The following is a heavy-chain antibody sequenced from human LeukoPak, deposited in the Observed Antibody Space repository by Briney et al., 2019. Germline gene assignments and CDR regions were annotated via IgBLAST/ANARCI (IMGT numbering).Heavy chain of an antibody. CDR1: GFTFSSYG. V-gene: IGHV3-33*01. Sequence: PGGSLRLSCAASGFTFSSYGMPWVRQAPGKGLEWVAVIWYDGSNKYYADSVKGRFTISRDNSKNTLYLQMNSLRAEDTAVYYCARDFSLVGATHYWGQGTLVTVSS. J-gene: IGHJ4*02. CDR2: IWYDGSNK. CDR3: ARDFSLVGATHY. D-gene: IGHD1-26*01.